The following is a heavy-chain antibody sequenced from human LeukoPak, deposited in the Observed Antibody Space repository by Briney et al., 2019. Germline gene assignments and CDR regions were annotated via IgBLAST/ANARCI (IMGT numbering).Heavy chain of an antibody. CDR2: IYTNGWT. CDR3: ARGSGWNSFDP. D-gene: IGHD6-19*01. CDR1: GDSIRNYY. V-gene: IGHV4-4*07. Sequence: NPSETLSLTCSVSGDSIRNYYWTWIRQPAGKRLEWIGRIYTNGWTDYNPSLKSRVTMSVDTSKNQFSLKLSFVTAADTAFYYCARGSGWNSFDPWGQGTLVTVSS. J-gene: IGHJ5*02.